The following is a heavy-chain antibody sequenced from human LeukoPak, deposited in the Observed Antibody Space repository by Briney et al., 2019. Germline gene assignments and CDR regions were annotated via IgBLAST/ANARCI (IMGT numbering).Heavy chain of an antibody. V-gene: IGHV4-39*01. Sequence: SETLSLTYTVSGGSISSSSYYWGWIRQPPGKGLEWIGSVFYSGNSSSYYNPSLEGRLTISVDTSKNQFSLNLASVTAADSAVYYCARHPYLYGSGNYPLRYYFDYWGQGTLVTVSS. CDR1: GGSISSSSYY. D-gene: IGHD3-22*01. J-gene: IGHJ4*02. CDR2: VFYSGNSSS. CDR3: ARHPYLYGSGNYPLRYYFDY.